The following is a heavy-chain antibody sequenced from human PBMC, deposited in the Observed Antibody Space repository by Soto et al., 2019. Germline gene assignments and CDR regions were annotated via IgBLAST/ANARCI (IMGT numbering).Heavy chain of an antibody. CDR2: IYYSGST. D-gene: IGHD7-27*01. J-gene: IGHJ4*02. Sequence: PSETLSLTCTVSGGSINNHYWSWIRQPPGQGLERIGYIYYSGSTNYNPSLKSRVTMSVDTSKNQFSLKLSSLTAADTAIYYCARANWFFDYWGQGTLVTVSS. V-gene: IGHV4-59*11. CDR1: GGSINNHY. CDR3: ARANWFFDY.